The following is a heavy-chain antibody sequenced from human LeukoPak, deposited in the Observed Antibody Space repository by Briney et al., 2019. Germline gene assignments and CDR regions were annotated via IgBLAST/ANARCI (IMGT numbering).Heavy chain of an antibody. D-gene: IGHD3-22*01. CDR2: ISPSSSYI. V-gene: IGHV3-21*04. Sequence: PGGSLRLSCAASGFTFSSYNVKWVRQAPGKGLEWVSSISPSSSYIYYADSVKGRFTVSRDNPKNSLYLQMNSLRAEDTAVYYRARGPLDSADYSFDYWGQGALVTASS. CDR1: GFTFSSYN. CDR3: ARGPLDSADYSFDY. J-gene: IGHJ4*02.